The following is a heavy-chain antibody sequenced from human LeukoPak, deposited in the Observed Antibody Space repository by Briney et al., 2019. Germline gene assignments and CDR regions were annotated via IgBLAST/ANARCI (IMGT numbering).Heavy chain of an antibody. CDR3: ARVKVDEGLRLYFDY. V-gene: IGHV3-11*06. CDR1: GFIFSDYG. Sequence: GGSLRLSCAASGFIFSDYGMSWVRQAPGKGLEWVSYISSSSSYTNYADSVKGRFTISRDNAKNSLYLQMNSLRAEDTAVYYCARVKVDEGLRLYFDYWGQGTLVTVSS. J-gene: IGHJ4*02. CDR2: ISSSSSYT. D-gene: IGHD2-8*01.